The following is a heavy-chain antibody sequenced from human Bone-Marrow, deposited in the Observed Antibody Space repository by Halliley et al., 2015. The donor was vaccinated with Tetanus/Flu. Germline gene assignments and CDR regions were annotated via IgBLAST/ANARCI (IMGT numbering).Heavy chain of an antibody. J-gene: IGHJ4*02. CDR2: INQDGSEK. D-gene: IGHD6-19*01. V-gene: IGHV3-7*03. CDR1: QFTSSTYW. CDR3: AAGGGWIFDY. Sequence: SLRLSCEASQFTSSTYWMNWVRQAPGKGLEWVANINQDGSEKIYVDSVKGRFTISRDNAKKSLYLQMNSLRADDTAGYYCAAGGGWIFDYWGQGTLVSVSS.